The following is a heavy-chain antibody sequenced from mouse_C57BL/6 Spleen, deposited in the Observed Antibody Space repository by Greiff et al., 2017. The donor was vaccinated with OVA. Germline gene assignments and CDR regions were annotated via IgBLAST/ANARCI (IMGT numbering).Heavy chain of an antibody. J-gene: IGHJ2*01. CDR1: GYTFTDYY. CDR3: ARWGGSYDYDGGDYFDY. D-gene: IGHD2-4*01. Sequence: QVQLQQSGAELVRPGASVKLSCKASGYTFTDYYINWVKQRPGQGLEWIARIYPGSGNTYYNEKFKGKATLTAEKSSSTAYMQLSSLTSEDSAVYFCARWGGSYDYDGGDYFDYWGQGTTLTVSS. CDR2: IYPGSGNT. V-gene: IGHV1-76*01.